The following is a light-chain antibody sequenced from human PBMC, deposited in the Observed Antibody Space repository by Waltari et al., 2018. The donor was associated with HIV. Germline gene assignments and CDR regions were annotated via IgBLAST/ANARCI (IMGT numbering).Light chain of an antibody. V-gene: IGLV1-44*01. CDR3: AAWDDSLNGSV. Sequence: QSVLTQPPSASGTPGQRVTISCSGSSSNIGSNTVTWYQHLPGTAPKLLIYNNYQRPSGVPDRFSGSKSGPSASLAISGLQSEDEADYYCAAWDDSLNGSVFGNGTKVTLL. J-gene: IGLJ1*01. CDR1: SSNIGSNT. CDR2: NNY.